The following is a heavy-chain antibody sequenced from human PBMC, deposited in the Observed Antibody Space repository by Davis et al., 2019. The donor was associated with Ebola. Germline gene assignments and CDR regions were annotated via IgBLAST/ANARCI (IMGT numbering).Heavy chain of an antibody. Sequence: GESLKISCAASGFTFSSYGMVWVRQAPGKGLEWVSSISTTSGYIYYADSVKGRFTISRDNAKNTLFLQMNSLRDEDTAVYFCTRDFNWLLYDYWGPGTRVTVSS. J-gene: IGHJ4*02. CDR1: GFTFSSYG. V-gene: IGHV3-21*06. CDR2: ISTTSGYI. D-gene: IGHD3-3*01. CDR3: TRDFNWLLYDY.